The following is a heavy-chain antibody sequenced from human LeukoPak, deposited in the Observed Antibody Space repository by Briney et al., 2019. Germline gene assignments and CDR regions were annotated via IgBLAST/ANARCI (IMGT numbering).Heavy chain of an antibody. CDR2: IYYSGST. Sequence: SETLSLTCAVSGHSISSGDYYWSWIRQPPGKGLEWIGYIYYSGSTYYNPSLKSQVTISVDTSKNQFSLKLSSVTAADTAVYYCARGRRITIFGVVPGVFDYWGQGTLVTVSS. V-gene: IGHV4-30-4*08. CDR3: ARGRRITIFGVVPGVFDY. D-gene: IGHD3-3*01. CDR1: GHSISSGDYY. J-gene: IGHJ4*02.